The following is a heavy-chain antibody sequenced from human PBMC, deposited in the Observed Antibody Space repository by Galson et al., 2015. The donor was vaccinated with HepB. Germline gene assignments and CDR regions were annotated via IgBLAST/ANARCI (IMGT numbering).Heavy chain of an antibody. CDR3: ARGWGGSGWYGGYYSYGMDV. CDR1: GGSISSYY. V-gene: IGHV4-4*07. Sequence: SETLSLTCTVSGGSISSYYWSWIRQPAGKGLEWIGRIYTSGSTNYNPSLKSRVTMSVDTSKNQFFLKLSAVTAADTAVYYCARGWGGSGWYGGYYSYGMDVWGQGTTVTVSS. J-gene: IGHJ6*02. D-gene: IGHD6-19*01. CDR2: IYTSGST.